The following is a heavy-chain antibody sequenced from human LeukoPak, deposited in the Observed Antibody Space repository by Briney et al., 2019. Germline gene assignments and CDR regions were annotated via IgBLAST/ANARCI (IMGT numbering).Heavy chain of an antibody. CDR3: ARRYDVDIVATIEVDY. Sequence: GASVKVSCKASGYTFTGYYMHWVRQAPGQGLEWMGWINPNSGGTNYAQKFQGRVTMTRDTSISTAYMELSRLRSDDTAVYYCARRYDVDIVATIEVDYWGQGTLVTVSS. J-gene: IGHJ4*02. D-gene: IGHD5-12*01. V-gene: IGHV1-2*02. CDR1: GYTFTGYY. CDR2: INPNSGGT.